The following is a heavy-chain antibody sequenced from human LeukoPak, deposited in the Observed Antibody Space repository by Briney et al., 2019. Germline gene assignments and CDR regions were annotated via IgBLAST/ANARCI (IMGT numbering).Heavy chain of an antibody. CDR2: ISGGGGST. CDR1: GFTFTSYS. CDR3: ARAGYYDSSGYILPQA. Sequence: PGGSLRLSCAASGFTFTSYSMNWVRQAPGKGLEWVSTISGGGGSTYYADSVKGRFTISRDNSKNTLYLQMNSLRAEDTAVYYCARAGYYDSSGYILPQAWGQGTLVTVSS. V-gene: IGHV3-23*01. D-gene: IGHD3-22*01. J-gene: IGHJ5*02.